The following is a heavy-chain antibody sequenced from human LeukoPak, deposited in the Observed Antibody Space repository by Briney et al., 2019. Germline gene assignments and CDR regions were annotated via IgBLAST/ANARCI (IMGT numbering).Heavy chain of an antibody. D-gene: IGHD5-18*01. CDR1: GFTFSSYG. J-gene: IGHJ6*02. CDR3: AKDLYPRLDGHSYGQRLYYCYGMDV. CDR2: ISYDGSNK. Sequence: GGSLRLSCAASGFTFSSYGMHWVRQAPGKGLEWVAVISYDGSNKYYADSVNGRFTISRDNSKNTLYLQMNSLRAEDTAVYYCAKDLYPRLDGHSYGQRLYYCYGMDVWGQGTTVTVSS. V-gene: IGHV3-30*18.